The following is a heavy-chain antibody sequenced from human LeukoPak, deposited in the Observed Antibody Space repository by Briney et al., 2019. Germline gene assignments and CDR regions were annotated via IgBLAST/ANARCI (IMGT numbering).Heavy chain of an antibody. J-gene: IGHJ4*02. CDR3: ARERAGDVDY. CDR2: IRHREYGGTA. Sequence: GRSLRLSCATSGFNFGVVAMDWIRQAPGKGLEWVGFIRHREYGGTAEYAASVNGRFAISRDDSKSIVYLQMNDLRTEGTGVYYCARERAGDVDYWGLGTLVTVSS. CDR1: GFNFGVVA. V-gene: IGHV3-49*03.